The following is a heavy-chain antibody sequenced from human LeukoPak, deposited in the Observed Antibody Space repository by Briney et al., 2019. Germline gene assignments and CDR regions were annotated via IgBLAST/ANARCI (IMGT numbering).Heavy chain of an antibody. Sequence: SETLSLTCAVYGGSFSGYYWSWICQPPGKGLEWIGEINHSGSTNYNPSLKSRVTISVDTSKNQFPLKLSSVTAADTAVYYCARGHYDILTGYYRGGYYYYGMDVWGQGTTVTVSS. D-gene: IGHD3-9*01. CDR2: INHSGST. CDR3: ARGHYDILTGYYRGGYYYYGMDV. CDR1: GGSFSGYY. J-gene: IGHJ6*02. V-gene: IGHV4-34*01.